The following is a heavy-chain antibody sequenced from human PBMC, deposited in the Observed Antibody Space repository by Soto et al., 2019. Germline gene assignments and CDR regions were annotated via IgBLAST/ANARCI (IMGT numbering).Heavy chain of an antibody. V-gene: IGHV3-30-3*01. Sequence: QVQLVESGGGVVQPGRSLRLSCAASGFTFSSYAMHWVRQAPGKGLEWVAVISYDGSNKYYADSVKGRFTISRDNSKNTLHLQMNSLRAEDTAVYYCARRGGRSSVHFGVVITGYFYYGMDVWGQGTTVTVSS. CDR2: ISYDGSNK. CDR3: ARRGGRSSVHFGVVITGYFYYGMDV. D-gene: IGHD3-3*01. J-gene: IGHJ6*02. CDR1: GFTFSSYA.